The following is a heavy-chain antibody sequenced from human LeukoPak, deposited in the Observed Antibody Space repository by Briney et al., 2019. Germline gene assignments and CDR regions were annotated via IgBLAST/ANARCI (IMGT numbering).Heavy chain of an antibody. Sequence: QAGGSLSLSCAASGFTFSTYWMHWVRQDPGKGLVWVSRISSDASITSYADPVKGRFTISRDNAKNTLYLQMNSLRAEDTALYYCATSARTYLGSSLDYWGQGTLVTVSS. D-gene: IGHD2-15*01. J-gene: IGHJ4*02. V-gene: IGHV3-74*01. CDR3: ATSARTYLGSSLDY. CDR2: ISSDASIT. CDR1: GFTFSTYW.